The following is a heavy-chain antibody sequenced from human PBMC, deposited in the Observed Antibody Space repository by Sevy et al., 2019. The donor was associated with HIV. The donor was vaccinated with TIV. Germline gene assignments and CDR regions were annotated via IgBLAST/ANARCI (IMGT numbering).Heavy chain of an antibody. D-gene: IGHD2-2*01. CDR1: GFTFSSYW. CDR3: GRDGDAGYCSSTSCPEAFDI. J-gene: IGHJ3*02. V-gene: IGHV3-74*01. CDR2: INSDGSST. Sequence: GGSLRLSCAASGFTFSSYWMHWVRQAPGKGLVWVSRINSDGSSTSYADSVKGRFTISRDNAKNTLYLQMNSLRAEDTAVYYCGRDGDAGYCSSTSCPEAFDIWGQGTMVTVSS.